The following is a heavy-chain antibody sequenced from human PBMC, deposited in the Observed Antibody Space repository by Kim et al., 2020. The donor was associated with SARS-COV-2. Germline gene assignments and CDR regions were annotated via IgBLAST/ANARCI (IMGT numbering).Heavy chain of an antibody. CDR3: VMALGYYYYGMDV. J-gene: IGHJ6*02. Sequence: GGSLRLSCAASGFTFDDYTMHWVRQAPGKGLEWVSLISGDGGSTYYADSVKGRFTISRDNSKNSLYLQMNSLRTEDTALYYCVMALGYYYYGMDVWGQGTTVTVSS. CDR2: ISGDGGST. CDR1: GFTFDDYT. D-gene: IGHD1-26*01. V-gene: IGHV3-43*02.